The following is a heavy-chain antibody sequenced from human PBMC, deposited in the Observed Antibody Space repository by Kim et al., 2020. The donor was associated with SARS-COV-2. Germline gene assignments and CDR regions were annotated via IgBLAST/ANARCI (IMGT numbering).Heavy chain of an antibody. D-gene: IGHD4-4*01. J-gene: IGHJ5*02. Sequence: SETLSLTCTVSGGSISSYYWSWIRQPPGKGLEWIGYIYYSGSTNYNPSLKSRVTISVDTSKNQFSLKLSSVTAADTAVYYCARHNGDGYSVWFDPWGQGTLVTVSS. CDR1: GGSISSYY. CDR2: IYYSGST. CDR3: ARHNGDGYSVWFDP. V-gene: IGHV4-59*08.